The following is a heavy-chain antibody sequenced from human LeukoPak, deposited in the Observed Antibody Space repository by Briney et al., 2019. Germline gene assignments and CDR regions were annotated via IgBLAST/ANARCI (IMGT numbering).Heavy chain of an antibody. D-gene: IGHD2-15*01. CDR1: GGTFSSYA. Sequence: SVKVSCKASGGTFSSYAISWVRQAPGQGLEWMGGIIPVFGTANYAQKFQGRVTITADKSTSTAYMELSSLRSEDTAVYYCARGPTWYYFDYWGQGTLVTVSS. J-gene: IGHJ4*02. CDR2: IIPVFGTA. V-gene: IGHV1-69*06. CDR3: ARGPTWYYFDY.